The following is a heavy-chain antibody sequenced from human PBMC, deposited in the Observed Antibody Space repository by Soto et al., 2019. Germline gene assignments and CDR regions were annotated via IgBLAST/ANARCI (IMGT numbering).Heavy chain of an antibody. Sequence: SETLSLTCTVSGGSISSYYWSWIRQPPGKGLEWIGYIYYSGSTNYNPSLKSRVTISVDTSKNQFSLTLSSVTAADTAVYYCARFRAGWDYYFDYWGQGTLVTVSS. D-gene: IGHD6-19*01. J-gene: IGHJ4*02. CDR2: IYYSGST. V-gene: IGHV4-59*01. CDR1: GGSISSYY. CDR3: ARFRAGWDYYFDY.